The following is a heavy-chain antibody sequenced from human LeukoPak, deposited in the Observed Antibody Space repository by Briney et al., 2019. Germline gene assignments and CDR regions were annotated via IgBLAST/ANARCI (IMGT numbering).Heavy chain of an antibody. Sequence: GRSLRLSCAASGFTFSNSAMNWVRQAPGKGLEWVAVISYDGNNKYYSDSVEGRFTISRDNSKNTLYLQMNSLRAEDTAVYYCAKDMYYRGSGSYFNVDYWGQGTLVTASS. J-gene: IGHJ4*02. CDR1: GFTFSNSA. V-gene: IGHV3-30*18. D-gene: IGHD3-10*01. CDR3: AKDMYYRGSGSYFNVDY. CDR2: ISYDGNNK.